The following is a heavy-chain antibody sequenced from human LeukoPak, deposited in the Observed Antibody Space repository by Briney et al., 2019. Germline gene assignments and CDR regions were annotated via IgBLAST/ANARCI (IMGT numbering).Heavy chain of an antibody. D-gene: IGHD3-10*01. CDR1: GFTFSSYA. CDR3: ASGTYGSGSYGVAYFDY. Sequence: GGSLRLSCAASGFTFSSYAMSWVRQAPGKGLEWVSAISGSGGSTYYADSVKGRFTISRDNSKNTLYLQMNSLRAEDTAVYYCASGTYGSGSYGVAYFDYWGQGTLVTVSS. CDR2: ISGSGGST. V-gene: IGHV3-23*01. J-gene: IGHJ4*02.